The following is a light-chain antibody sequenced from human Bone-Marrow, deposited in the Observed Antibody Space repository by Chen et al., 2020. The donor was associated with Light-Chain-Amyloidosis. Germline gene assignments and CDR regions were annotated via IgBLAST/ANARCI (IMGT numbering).Light chain of an antibody. Sequence: DIQMTQSPATLSASVGDRVTITCRASQDITDSLAWYQQKPGKAPKVLIYMASSLESGVPTRFSGSGSGTEFTLTISSLQPDDFATYYCQQYNTYSRTFGQGTRVEIK. V-gene: IGKV1-5*03. CDR2: MAS. CDR3: QQYNTYSRT. J-gene: IGKJ1*01. CDR1: QDITDS.